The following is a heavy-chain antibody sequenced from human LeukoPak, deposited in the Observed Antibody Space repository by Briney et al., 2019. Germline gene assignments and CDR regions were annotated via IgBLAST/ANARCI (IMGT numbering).Heavy chain of an antibody. CDR3: AKDLHLRDFWSGYFDY. CDR1: GFIFSNYG. D-gene: IGHD3-3*01. V-gene: IGHV3-23*01. CDR2: ISASGSAT. J-gene: IGHJ4*02. Sequence: QAGGSLRLSCAASGFIFSNYGMNWVRQAPGKGLEWVAAISASGSATSYADSVRGRFTISRDNSKSTTYLQMNSLRAEDTAVFYCAKDLHLRDFWSGYFDYWGQGTLVTVSS.